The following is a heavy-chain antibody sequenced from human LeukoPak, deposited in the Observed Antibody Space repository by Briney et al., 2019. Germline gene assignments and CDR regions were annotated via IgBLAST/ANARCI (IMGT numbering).Heavy chain of an antibody. V-gene: IGHV4-34*01. Sequence: SETLSLTCTVSGASISSYYWSWIRQPPGKGLEWIGEINHSGSTNYNPSLKSRVTISVDTSKNQFSLKLSSVTAADTAVYYCARAYYGSGSYYPFDYWGQGTLVTVSS. CDR1: GASISSYY. D-gene: IGHD3-10*01. J-gene: IGHJ4*02. CDR2: INHSGST. CDR3: ARAYYGSGSYYPFDY.